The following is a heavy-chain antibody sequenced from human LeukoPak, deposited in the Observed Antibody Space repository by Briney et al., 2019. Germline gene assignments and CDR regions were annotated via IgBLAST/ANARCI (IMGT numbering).Heavy chain of an antibody. Sequence: GGSLRLSCAASGFTVSSNYMSWVRQAPGKGLEWVSYISSSGSTIYYADSVKGRFTTSRDNAKNSLYLQMNSLRAEDTAVYYCARVLAYYYYYMDVWGKGTTVTVSS. D-gene: IGHD5-12*01. CDR3: ARVLAYYYYYMDV. CDR2: ISSSGSTI. V-gene: IGHV3-11*04. CDR1: GFTVSSNY. J-gene: IGHJ6*03.